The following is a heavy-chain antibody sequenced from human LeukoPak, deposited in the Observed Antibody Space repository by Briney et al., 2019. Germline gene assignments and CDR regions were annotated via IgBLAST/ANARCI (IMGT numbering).Heavy chain of an antibody. J-gene: IGHJ4*02. CDR3: AKSGGYGLIDY. Sequence: PSETLSLTCTVSGGSISSSSCYWGWIRQPPGKGLEWIGSIYYSGSTYYNPSLKSRVTISVDTSKNHFSLRLNSVTAADTAMYYCAKSGGYGLIDYWGQGTRGTVSS. D-gene: IGHD1-26*01. V-gene: IGHV4-39*02. CDR2: IYYSGST. CDR1: GGSISSSSCY.